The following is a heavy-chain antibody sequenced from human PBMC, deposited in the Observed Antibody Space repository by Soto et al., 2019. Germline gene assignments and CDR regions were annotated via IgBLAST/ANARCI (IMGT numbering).Heavy chain of an antibody. CDR2: IFHSGST. Sequence: QVQLQESGPGLVKPSGTLSLTCAVSGGSIRSNNWWSWVRQPPGKGLAWIGEIFHSGSTNYNPSLKTRVTIPVDKSKHQFPLKLSPVTAADTAVYYCARVFSGSYSDYWGQGTLVTVSS. J-gene: IGHJ4*02. CDR3: ARVFSGSYSDY. V-gene: IGHV4-4*02. D-gene: IGHD1-26*01. CDR1: GGSIRSNNW.